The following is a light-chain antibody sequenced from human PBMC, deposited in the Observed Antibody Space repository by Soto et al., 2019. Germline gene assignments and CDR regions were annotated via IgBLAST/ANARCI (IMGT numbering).Light chain of an antibody. CDR2: DAS. J-gene: IGKJ1*01. CDR1: QTITNW. CDR3: RQYKSFWT. Sequence: DIQMTQSASILSASVGDRVTITCRSSQTITNWLAWYQQKPGKAPRLLIYDASSLESWVPSRFSGSGSGTEFTLTISSLQSEDFATYYCRQYKSFWTFGQGTKVDIK. V-gene: IGKV1-5*01.